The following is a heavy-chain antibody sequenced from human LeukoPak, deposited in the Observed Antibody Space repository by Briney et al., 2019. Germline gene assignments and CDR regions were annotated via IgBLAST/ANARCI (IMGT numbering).Heavy chain of an antibody. Sequence: PGGSLRLSCAASGFVFSASVMHWVRQGQGKGLEWVAVISHDGSDKFCADSVKGRFTISRDNSKNALYLQMNSLRPEDTGVYYCARDGNSPADYWGQGTLVTVSS. D-gene: IGHD1/OR15-1a*01. J-gene: IGHJ4*02. V-gene: IGHV3-30*03. CDR1: GFVFSASV. CDR3: ARDGNSPADY. CDR2: ISHDGSDK.